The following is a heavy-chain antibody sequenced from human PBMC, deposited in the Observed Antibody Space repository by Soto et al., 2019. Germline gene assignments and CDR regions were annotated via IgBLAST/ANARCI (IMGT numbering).Heavy chain of an antibody. CDR3: RQSSASRPDFAYRMDV. J-gene: IGHJ6*01. D-gene: IGHD2-15*01. Sequence: EVQLLESGGGLVQPGGSLRLSCAACGFTFSDHAMSWVRQAPGKGLGWVSAFSGSSFSGSTHYADSVKGRFTISRENSMTTLFLQMNSLRAEHTAVYFCRQSSASRPDFAYRMDVWGQGTTVTVSS. V-gene: IGHV3-23*01. CDR2: FSGSSFSGST. CDR1: GFTFSDHA.